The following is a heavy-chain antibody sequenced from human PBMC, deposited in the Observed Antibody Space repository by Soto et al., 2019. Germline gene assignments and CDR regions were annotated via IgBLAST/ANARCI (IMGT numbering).Heavy chain of an antibody. CDR2: ANVDASTT. V-gene: IGHV3-74*01. CDR3: AQASYNYGMYX. J-gene: IGHJ6*02. CDR1: GFTFSDSW. Sequence: GGALRLSWVGSGFTFSDSWMHWVRQAPGKGPILVSRANVDASTTDYADSVKGRFSILRDNTRNTLYLQLDSLSVEDTGVYYCAQASYNYGMYXWGQGTTVTVS.